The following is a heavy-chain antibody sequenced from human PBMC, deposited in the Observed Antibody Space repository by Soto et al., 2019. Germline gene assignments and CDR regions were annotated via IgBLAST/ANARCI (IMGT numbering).Heavy chain of an antibody. J-gene: IGHJ4*02. CDR3: AKGGYNYGFLFDC. CDR2: IDNSGGIT. V-gene: IGHV3-23*05. CDR1: GFTFSTYA. Sequence: EVQLLESGGGLVQPGGSLRLSCAASGFTFSTYAMSWVRQAPGKGLEWVSTIDNSGGITYYADSVKGRFTITRDNSKQSLYLRMNSMRAEDTAVYYCAKGGYNYGFLFDCWGQGTLVTVSS. D-gene: IGHD5-18*01.